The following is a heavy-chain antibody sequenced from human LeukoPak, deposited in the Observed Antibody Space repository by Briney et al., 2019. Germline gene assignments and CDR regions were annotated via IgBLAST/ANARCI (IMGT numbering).Heavy chain of an antibody. CDR3: ARESSHYYGMDV. CDR1: GGSISSGSYY. CDR2: IYTSGST. V-gene: IGHV4-61*02. D-gene: IGHD6-6*01. Sequence: SETLSLTCTVSGGSISSGSYYWSWIRQPAGKGLEWIGRIYTSGSTNYNPSLKSRVTISVDTSKNQFSLKLSSVTAVDTAVYYCARESSHYYGMDVWGQGTTVTVSS. J-gene: IGHJ6*02.